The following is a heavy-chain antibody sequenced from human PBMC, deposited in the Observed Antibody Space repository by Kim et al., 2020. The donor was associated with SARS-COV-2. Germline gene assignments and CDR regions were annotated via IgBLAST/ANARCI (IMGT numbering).Heavy chain of an antibody. CDR3: AKVDGGYSYGYPRYYFDY. V-gene: IGHV3-9*01. Sequence: GGSLRLSCAASGFTFDDYAMHWVRQAPGKGLEWVSGISWNSGSIGYADSVKGRFTISRDNAKNSLYLQMNSLRAEDTALYYCAKVDGGYSYGYPRYYFDYWGQGTLVTVSS. D-gene: IGHD5-18*01. CDR2: ISWNSGSI. J-gene: IGHJ4*02. CDR1: GFTFDDYA.